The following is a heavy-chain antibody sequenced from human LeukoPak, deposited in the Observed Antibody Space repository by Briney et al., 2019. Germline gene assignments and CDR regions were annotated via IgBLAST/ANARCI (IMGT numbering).Heavy chain of an antibody. Sequence: ASVKVSCKPSGYTFTGYYIHWVRQAPGQGLEWMGWINPNSGGTDYAQKFQGRVTMTRDTSISTAYMELSSLRSDDTAVYYCAIQPWGSGNNWYFDLWGRGTLVTVSS. CDR1: GYTFTGYY. V-gene: IGHV1-2*02. CDR2: INPNSGGT. CDR3: AIQPWGSGNNWYFDL. D-gene: IGHD7-27*01. J-gene: IGHJ2*01.